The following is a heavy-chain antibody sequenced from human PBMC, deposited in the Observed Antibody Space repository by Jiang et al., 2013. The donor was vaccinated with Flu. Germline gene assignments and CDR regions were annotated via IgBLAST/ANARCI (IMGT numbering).Heavy chain of an antibody. CDR1: GGTFSSYA. V-gene: IGHV1-69*04. J-gene: IGHJ6*04. D-gene: IGHD2-2*01. Sequence: GAEVKKPGSSVKVSCKASGGTFSSYAISWVRQAPGQGLEWMGRIIPILGIANYAQKFQGRVTITADKSTSTAYMELSSLRSEDTAVYYCATFQVPALDPYYYYGMDVWGKRDHGHRLL. CDR3: ATFQVPALDPYYYYGMDV. CDR2: IIPILGIA.